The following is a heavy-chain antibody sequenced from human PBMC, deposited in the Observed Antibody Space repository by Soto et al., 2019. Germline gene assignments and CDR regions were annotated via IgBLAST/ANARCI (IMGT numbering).Heavy chain of an antibody. CDR3: AKDKVPVVVTAPFDY. CDR2: ISYDGSNK. D-gene: IGHD2-21*02. CDR1: GFTFSSYG. J-gene: IGHJ4*02. Sequence: QVQLVESGGGVVQPGRSLRLSCAASGFTFSSYGMHWVRQAPGKGLEWVAVISYDGSNKYYADSVKGRFTVSRDKSKNKLYLQVNSLRAEDTAVYYCAKDKVPVVVTAPFDYWGQGTLVTVSS. V-gene: IGHV3-30*18.